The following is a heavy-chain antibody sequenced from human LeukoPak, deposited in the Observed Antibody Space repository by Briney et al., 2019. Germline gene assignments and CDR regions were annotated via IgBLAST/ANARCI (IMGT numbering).Heavy chain of an antibody. CDR2: ISYDGSNT. J-gene: IGHJ4*02. D-gene: IGHD2-8*01. CDR3: AKSLRVRGFDLYLFDY. V-gene: IGHV3-30*18. CDR1: GFTFTTYG. Sequence: GGSLRLSCAASGFTFTTYGMHWVRQAPGKGLEWVALISYDGSNTYYADSVKGRFTISRDNSKNTLYLQMNSLRPEDTAVYYCAKSLRVRGFDLYLFDYWGQGTLVTVSS.